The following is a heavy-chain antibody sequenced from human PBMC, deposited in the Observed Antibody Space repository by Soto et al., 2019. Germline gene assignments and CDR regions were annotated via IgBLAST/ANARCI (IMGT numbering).Heavy chain of an antibody. Sequence: SETLSLTCTVSGGSISSSSYYWGWIRQPPGKGLEWIGSIYYSGSTYYNPSLKSRVTISVDTSKNQFSLKLSSVTAADTAVYYCASSGWAAASGYWGQGTLVTVYS. V-gene: IGHV4-39*01. J-gene: IGHJ4*02. CDR3: ASSGWAAASGY. CDR2: IYYSGST. CDR1: GGSISSSSYY. D-gene: IGHD6-13*01.